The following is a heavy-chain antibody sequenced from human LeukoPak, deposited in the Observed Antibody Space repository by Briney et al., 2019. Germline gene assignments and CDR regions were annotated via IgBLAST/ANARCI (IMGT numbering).Heavy chain of an antibody. D-gene: IGHD3-10*01. CDR3: ARDPVGVIPSGFDP. J-gene: IGHJ5*02. V-gene: IGHV4-59*11. CDR1: GASFISHY. Sequence: PSETLSLTCTVSGASFISHYWCWIRQPPGKGLKWIGYISSSGSTNYNPSLKSRLTISVDTSKNQFSLKLSSVTAADTAVYYCARDPVGVIPSGFDPWGQGILVTVSS. CDR2: ISSSGST.